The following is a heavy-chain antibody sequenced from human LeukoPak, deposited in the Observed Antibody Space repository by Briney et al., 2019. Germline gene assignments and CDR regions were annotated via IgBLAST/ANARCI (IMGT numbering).Heavy chain of an antibody. V-gene: IGHV3-9*01. J-gene: IGHJ4*02. CDR3: AKVAEVYYYDSSGYSFDH. Sequence: GRSLRLSCAASGFTFDDYAMHWVRQAPGKGLEWVSGISWNSGSIGYADSVKGRFTISRDNSMNTLYLQMNSLTTEDTAVYYCAKVAEVYYYDSSGYSFDHWGQGTLVTVSS. CDR1: GFTFDDYA. CDR2: ISWNSGSI. D-gene: IGHD3-22*01.